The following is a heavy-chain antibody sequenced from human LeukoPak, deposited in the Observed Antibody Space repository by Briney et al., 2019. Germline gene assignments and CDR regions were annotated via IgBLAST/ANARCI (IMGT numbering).Heavy chain of an antibody. CDR3: ARGAATGPTLGFDY. CDR2: MYTGGTP. V-gene: IGHV3-53*01. D-gene: IGHD6-13*01. Sequence: PGGSLRLSCAASGFSVTNNYITWVRQAPGKGLEWVSVMYTGGTPYYADSVKGRFTISRDISKNTLYLQMTSLRAEDTAVYYCARGAATGPTLGFDYWGQGTLVTVSS. CDR1: GFSVTNNY. J-gene: IGHJ4*02.